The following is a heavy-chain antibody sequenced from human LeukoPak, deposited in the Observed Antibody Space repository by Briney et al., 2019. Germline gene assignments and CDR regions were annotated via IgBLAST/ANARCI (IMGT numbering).Heavy chain of an antibody. J-gene: IGHJ3*02. Sequence: ASVKVSCKASGYTFTSYGINWVRQAPGQGLEWMGWISAYNGNTNYAQKLQGRVTMTTDTSTSTAYMELRSLRSDDTAVYYCARGLDLWYSSGWPEGHVAFDIWGQGTMVTVSS. D-gene: IGHD6-19*01. CDR2: ISAYNGNT. V-gene: IGHV1-18*01. CDR3: ARGLDLWYSSGWPEGHVAFDI. CDR1: GYTFTSYG.